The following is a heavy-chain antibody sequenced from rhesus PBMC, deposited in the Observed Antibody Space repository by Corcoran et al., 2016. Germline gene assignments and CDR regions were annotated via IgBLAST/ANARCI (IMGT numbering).Heavy chain of an antibody. V-gene: IGHV4-122*02. Sequence: QVQLQESGPGLVKPSETLSLTCAVSGGSIRSSYYYWSWIRQAPGTGLEWIGYISYSGSTSYNPSLKSRVTISRDTSKNQFSLKLSSVTAADTAVYYCAREGSYGSSYGTLDSWGQGVVVTVSS. J-gene: IGHJ6*01. CDR2: ISYSGST. CDR3: AREGSYGSSYGTLDS. CDR1: GGSIRSSYYY. D-gene: IGHD4-29*01.